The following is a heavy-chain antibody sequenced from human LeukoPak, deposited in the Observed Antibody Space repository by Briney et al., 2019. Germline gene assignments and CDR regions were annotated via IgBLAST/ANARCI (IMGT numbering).Heavy chain of an antibody. Sequence: KPSETLSLTCAVYGGSFSGYYWSWIRQPPGKGLEWIGEIKHSGSTNYNPSLKSRVTISVDTSKNQFSLKLSSVTAADTAVYYCARGLDDYYYGMDVWGQGTTVSVSS. CDR1: GGSFSGYY. J-gene: IGHJ6*02. CDR2: IKHSGST. V-gene: IGHV4-34*01. CDR3: ARGLDDYYYGMDV.